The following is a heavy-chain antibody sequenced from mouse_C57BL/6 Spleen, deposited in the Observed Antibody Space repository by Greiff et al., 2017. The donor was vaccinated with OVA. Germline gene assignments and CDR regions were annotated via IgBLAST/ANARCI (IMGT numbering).Heavy chain of an antibody. J-gene: IGHJ4*01. CDR1: GYTFTSYW. V-gene: IGHV1-61*01. Sequence: VQLQQPGAELVRPGSSVKLSCKASGYTFTSYWMDWVKQRPGQGLEWIGNIYPSDSETHYNQKFKDKATLTVDKSSSTAYMQISSLTSENSAVYCCTRDYGWAMDYWGQGTSVTVSS. CDR3: TRDYGWAMDY. D-gene: IGHD1-1*01. CDR2: IYPSDSET.